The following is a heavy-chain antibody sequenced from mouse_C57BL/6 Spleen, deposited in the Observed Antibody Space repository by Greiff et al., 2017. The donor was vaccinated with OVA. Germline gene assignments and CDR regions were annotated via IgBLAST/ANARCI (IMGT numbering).Heavy chain of an antibody. CDR1: GYSFTSYY. V-gene: IGHV1-66*01. D-gene: IGHD4-1*01. J-gene: IGHJ2*01. CDR2: IYPGSGNT. Sequence: VQLQQSGPELVKPGASVKISCKASGYSFTSYYIHWVKQRPGQGLEWIGWIYPGSGNTKYNEKFKGKATLTANTSSSTAYMQLSSLTSEDSAVYDCARVLENLDYWGQGTTLTVSS. CDR3: ARVLENLDY.